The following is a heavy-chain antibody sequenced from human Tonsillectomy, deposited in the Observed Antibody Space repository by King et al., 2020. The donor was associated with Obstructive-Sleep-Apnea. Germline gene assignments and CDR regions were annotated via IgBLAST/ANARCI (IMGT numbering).Heavy chain of an antibody. CDR3: ARDGTLEAAGTDY. CDR2: ISSSSSYI. V-gene: IGHV3-21*01. D-gene: IGHD6-13*01. CDR1: GFTFSSYS. J-gene: IGHJ4*02. Sequence: VQLVESGGGLVKPGGSLRLSCAASGFTFSSYSMNWVRQAPGKGLEWVSSISSSSSYIYYADSVKGRFTISRDNAKNSLYLQMKSLRAEDTAVYYCARDGTLEAAGTDYWGQGTLVIVSS.